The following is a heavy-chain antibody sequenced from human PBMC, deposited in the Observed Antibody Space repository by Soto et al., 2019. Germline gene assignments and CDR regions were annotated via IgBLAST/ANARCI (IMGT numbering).Heavy chain of an antibody. CDR1: GFTFSSYW. V-gene: IGHV3-7*01. Sequence: EVQLVESGGGLVQPGGSLRLSCAASGFTFSSYWMSWVRQAPGKGLEWVANIKQDGSEKYYVDSVKGRFTISRDNAKNSLYLQMNSLRAEDTAVYYCARDCEWPDNWFDPWGQGTLVTVSS. CDR2: IKQDGSEK. D-gene: IGHD3-3*01. CDR3: ARDCEWPDNWFDP. J-gene: IGHJ5*02.